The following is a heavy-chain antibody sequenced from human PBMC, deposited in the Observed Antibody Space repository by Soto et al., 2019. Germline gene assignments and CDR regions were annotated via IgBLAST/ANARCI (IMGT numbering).Heavy chain of an antibody. V-gene: IGHV4-59*08. CDR2: IYYSGST. Sequence: SETLSLTCTVSGGSISSYYWSWIRQPPGKGLEWIGYIYYSGSTNYNPSLKSRVTLSVDTSKNQFSLKLSSVTAADTAVYYCARHLMGTRTFSPGPNFDYWGQGTLVTVSS. CDR3: ARHLMGTRTFSPGPNFDY. CDR1: GGSISSYY. D-gene: IGHD3-3*02. J-gene: IGHJ4*02.